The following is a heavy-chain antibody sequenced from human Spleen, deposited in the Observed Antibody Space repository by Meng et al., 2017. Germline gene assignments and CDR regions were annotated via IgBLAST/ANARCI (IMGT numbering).Heavy chain of an antibody. J-gene: IGHJ5*02. D-gene: IGHD2-15*01. V-gene: IGHV1-46*01. CDR2: INFSGGST. Sequence: VQAWAWGKKAGSSVKVSCRASGGTFSSYPISWVRLAPGQGLEWMGIINFSGGSTSYAQNFQGRVTMTRDTSTSTVYMELSSLRCEDTAVYYCASTGYCSGGSCRNWFDPWGQGTLVTVSS. CDR3: ASTGYCSGGSCRNWFDP. CDR1: GGTFSSYP.